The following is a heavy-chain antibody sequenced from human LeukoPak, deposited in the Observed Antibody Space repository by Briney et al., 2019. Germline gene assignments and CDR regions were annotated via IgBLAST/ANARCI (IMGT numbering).Heavy chain of an antibody. D-gene: IGHD4-17*01. Sequence: SETLSLTCAVYGGSFSGYYWSWIRQPPGKGLEWIGEINHSGSTNYNPSLKSRVTISVDTSKNQFSLKLSSVTAADTAVYYCARVLSYGEPLRWGQGTLVTVSS. CDR2: INHSGST. J-gene: IGHJ4*02. V-gene: IGHV4-34*01. CDR1: GGSFSGYY. CDR3: ARVLSYGEPLR.